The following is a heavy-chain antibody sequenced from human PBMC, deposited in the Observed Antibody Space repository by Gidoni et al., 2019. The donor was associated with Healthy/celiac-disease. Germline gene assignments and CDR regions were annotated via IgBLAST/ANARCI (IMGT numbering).Heavy chain of an antibody. V-gene: IGHV3-23*01. CDR3: AKTERGWDY. Sequence: EVQLLESGGGLVQPGGSLRLSCAPPGFTFRSYAMSWVRQAPGKGLEWVSAMRGSGGSTYYADSVKGRFTISRDNSKNTLYLQMNSLRAEDTAVYYCAKTERGWDYWGQGTLVTVSS. CDR2: MRGSGGST. J-gene: IGHJ4*02. CDR1: GFTFRSYA.